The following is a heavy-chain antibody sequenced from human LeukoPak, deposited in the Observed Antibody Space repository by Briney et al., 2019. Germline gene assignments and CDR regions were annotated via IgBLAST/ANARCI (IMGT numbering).Heavy chain of an antibody. J-gene: IGHJ5*02. CDR3: ARDGYGSGSYGWFDP. D-gene: IGHD3-10*01. CDR2: IYSGST. CDR1: GASITSSY. V-gene: IGHV4-59*01. Sequence: SETLSLTCSVSGASITSSYWSWIRQTPGKGLEWIGNIYSGSTNYNPSFESRVIVSLDTSKNHFSLRLTSVTAADTALYYCARDGYGSGSYGWFDPWGQGTLVTVSS.